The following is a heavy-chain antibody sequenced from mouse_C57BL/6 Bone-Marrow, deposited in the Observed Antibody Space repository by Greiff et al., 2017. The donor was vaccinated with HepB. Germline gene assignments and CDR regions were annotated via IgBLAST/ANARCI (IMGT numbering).Heavy chain of an antibody. CDR3: ARIDYYGSSQRYFDV. D-gene: IGHD1-1*01. CDR2: ISNGGGST. V-gene: IGHV5-12*01. CDR1: GFTFSDYY. J-gene: IGHJ1*03. Sequence: EVKVEESGGGLVQPGGSLKLSCAASGFTFSDYYMYWVRQTPEKRLEWVAYISNGGGSTYYPDTVKGRFTISRDNAKNTLYLQMSRLKSEDTAMYYCARIDYYGSSQRYFDVWGTGTTVTVSS.